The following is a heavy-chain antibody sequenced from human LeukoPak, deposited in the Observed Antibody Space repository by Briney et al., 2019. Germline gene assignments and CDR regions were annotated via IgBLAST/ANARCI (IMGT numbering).Heavy chain of an antibody. CDR1: GFTFSSYA. CDR2: ISYDGSNK. V-gene: IGHV3-30-3*01. Sequence: GGSLRLSCAASGFTFSSYAMHWVRQAPGKGLEWVAVISYDGSNKYYADSVKGRFTISRDNSKNTLYLQMNSLRAEDTAAYYCARDYYDSSGYYEYYFDYWGQGTLVTVSS. J-gene: IGHJ4*02. D-gene: IGHD3-22*01. CDR3: ARDYYDSSGYYEYYFDY.